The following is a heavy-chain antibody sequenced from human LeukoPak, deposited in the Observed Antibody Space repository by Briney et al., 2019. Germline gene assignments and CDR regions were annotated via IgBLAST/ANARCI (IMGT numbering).Heavy chain of an antibody. CDR2: VHFSGST. J-gene: IGHJ4*02. Sequence: SETLSLTCTVYSASITNYYWGWTRQPPGKALEWVGSVHFSGSTYYNPSLKSRVLISLDTSKNQVSLRVNSVTAADMAVYYCARGYFDSRGYSSPFDFWGRGTLVTVSS. V-gene: IGHV4-59*08. D-gene: IGHD3-22*01. CDR1: SASITNYY. CDR3: ARGYFDSRGYSSPFDF.